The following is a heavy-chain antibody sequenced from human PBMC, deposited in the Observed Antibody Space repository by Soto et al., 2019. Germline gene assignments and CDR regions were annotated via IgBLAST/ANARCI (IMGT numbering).Heavy chain of an antibody. Sequence: SETLYLTSTVSGGSISSGGFYWTWIRQHPGKGLEWIGYIHNSGITYLSPSLKSRVIMSVDTSKNQFSLRPSSVTAADTAVYYCARGDNVLYYFDYWGQGTLVTVSS. CDR1: GGSISSGGFY. D-gene: IGHD3-10*02. CDR2: IHNSGIT. CDR3: ARGDNVLYYFDY. J-gene: IGHJ4*02. V-gene: IGHV4-31*03.